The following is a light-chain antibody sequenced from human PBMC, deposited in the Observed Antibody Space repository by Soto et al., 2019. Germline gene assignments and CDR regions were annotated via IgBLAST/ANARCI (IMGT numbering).Light chain of an antibody. CDR3: SSYTTSSTYV. V-gene: IGLV2-14*03. CDR2: DVS. Sequence: APTPPASLSGAPGQAVTLFCTGTSSDVGGYNYVSWYQQHPGKAPKLMIYDVSNRPSGVSNRFSGFKSGNTASLTISGLHAEDEADYYCSSYTTSSTYVFGTG. J-gene: IGLJ1*01. CDR1: SSDVGGYNY.